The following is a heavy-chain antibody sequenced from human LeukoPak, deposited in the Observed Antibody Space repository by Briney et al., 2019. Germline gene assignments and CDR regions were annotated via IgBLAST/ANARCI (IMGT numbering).Heavy chain of an antibody. J-gene: IGHJ4*02. D-gene: IGHD1-26*01. CDR2: IYWNGAGA. Sequence: GGSLRLSCAASGFSFDDYGMSWVRQAPGKGLEWVSGIYWNGAGAAYADSVKGRFTISRDNAKNSLYLQMNSLRAEDTAFYYCAKEYTGTFSPFPSYFDNWGQGTLVTVSS. CDR1: GFSFDDYG. V-gene: IGHV3-20*04. CDR3: AKEYTGTFSPFPSYFDN.